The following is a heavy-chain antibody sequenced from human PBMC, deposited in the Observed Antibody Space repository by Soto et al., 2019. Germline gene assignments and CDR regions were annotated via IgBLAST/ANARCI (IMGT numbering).Heavy chain of an antibody. Sequence: ASVKVPSYAAAGTFSSVAISRVRRAPGQELKGMGGIIPIIGKANNAQKVQGRVTSTANETTSAAYMELSSLRSEDTAVYYCARGVVRVGLIPKYGMDVWGQGAMVTVSS. CDR2: IIPIIGKA. V-gene: IGHV1-69*13. CDR3: ARGVVRVGLIPKYGMDV. D-gene: IGHD3-22*01. J-gene: IGHJ6*02. CDR1: AGTFSSVA.